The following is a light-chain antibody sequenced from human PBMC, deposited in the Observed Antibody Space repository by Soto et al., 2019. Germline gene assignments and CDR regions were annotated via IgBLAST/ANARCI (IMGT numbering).Light chain of an antibody. V-gene: IGKV3-15*01. J-gene: IGKJ2*01. CDR2: GAS. CDR1: QSISSD. CDR3: EQYNKLPPHYT. Sequence: DIVKTHSPATLSVSPGERATLSCMASQSISSDLAWYQPKPGQAPRLLIYGASTRANDIPARISGSGSGTDFTLTISSVQSEDFALYYCEQYNKLPPHYTFGRGTKLEIK.